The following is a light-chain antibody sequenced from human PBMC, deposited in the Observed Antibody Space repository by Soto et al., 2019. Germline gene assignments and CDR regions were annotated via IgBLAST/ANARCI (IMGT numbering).Light chain of an antibody. CDR3: QQYGSSPIT. CDR1: QSVNTN. J-gene: IGKJ5*01. CDR2: GAS. V-gene: IGKV3-15*01. Sequence: EIVMTQSPATLSVSPGQRVTLSCRASQSVNTNLAWYQHKPGQTPRLLIYGASTRATGIPARFSGTGSGTDFTLTISRLEPEDFAVYYCQQYGSSPITFGQGTRLEIK.